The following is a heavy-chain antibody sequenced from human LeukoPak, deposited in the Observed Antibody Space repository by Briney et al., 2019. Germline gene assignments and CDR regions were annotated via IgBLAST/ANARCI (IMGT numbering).Heavy chain of an antibody. V-gene: IGHV1-69*05. J-gene: IGHJ5*01. CDR1: RGTLTRYS. CDR2: IIPIFETA. D-gene: IGHD2-2*02. CDR3: TRAALPAAIRSLTSNWNDP. Sequence: SLKVSCEASRGTLTRYSISWVRQAPGQGLEWIGGIIPIFETANYAQKFQGRVTITTDESTNTAYMELSSLRSDDTAVYYCTRAALPAAIRSLTSNWNDPWGQGTLVTVSS.